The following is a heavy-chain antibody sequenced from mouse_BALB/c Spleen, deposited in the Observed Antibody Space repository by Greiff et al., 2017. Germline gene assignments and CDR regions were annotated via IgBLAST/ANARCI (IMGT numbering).Heavy chain of an antibody. Sequence: EVKLQESGGGLVKPGGSLKLSCAASGFTFSSYAMSWVRQTPEKRLEWVASISSGGSTYYPDSVKGRFTISRDNARNILYLQMSSLRSEDTAMYYCARGIYLDYWGQGTSVTVSS. CDR1: GFTFSSYA. J-gene: IGHJ4*01. V-gene: IGHV5-6-5*01. CDR3: ARGIYLDY. CDR2: ISSGGST. D-gene: IGHD2-1*01.